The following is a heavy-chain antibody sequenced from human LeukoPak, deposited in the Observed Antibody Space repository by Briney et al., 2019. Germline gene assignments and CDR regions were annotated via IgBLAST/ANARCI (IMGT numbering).Heavy chain of an antibody. CDR1: GGSISSSSYY. J-gene: IGHJ5*02. CDR2: IYYSGST. CDR3: AKTYHYDTLGHWFDP. Sequence: SETLSLTCTVSGGSISSSSYYWGWIRQPPGKGLEWIGSIYYSGSTYYNPSLKSRVTISVDTSKNQFSLKLSSVTAADTAVYYCAKTYHYDTLGHWFDPWGQGTLVTVSS. V-gene: IGHV4-39*01. D-gene: IGHD3-22*01.